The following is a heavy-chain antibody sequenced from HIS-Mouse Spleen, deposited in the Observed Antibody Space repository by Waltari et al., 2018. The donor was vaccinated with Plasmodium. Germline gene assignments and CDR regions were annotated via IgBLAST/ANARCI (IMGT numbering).Heavy chain of an antibody. CDR1: GGSISSSSYY. CDR2: IYYSGST. V-gene: IGHV4-39*07. D-gene: IGHD1-7*01. CDR3: ARDRITGTSYFDY. Sequence: QLQLQESGPGLVKPSETLSLTCTVSGGSISSSSYYWGWLRQPPGKGLEWIGSIYYSGSTYYNPSLKSRVTISVDTSKNQFSLKLSSVTAADTAVYYCARDRITGTSYFDYWGQETLVTVSS. J-gene: IGHJ4*02.